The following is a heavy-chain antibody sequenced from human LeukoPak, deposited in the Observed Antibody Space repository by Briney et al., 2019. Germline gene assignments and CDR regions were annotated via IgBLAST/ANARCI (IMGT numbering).Heavy chain of an antibody. CDR1: GGSISSYY. V-gene: IGHV4-59*01. J-gene: IGHJ5*02. D-gene: IGHD3-10*01. CDR2: IYYSGSI. Sequence: SETLSLTCTVSGGSISSYYWSWIRQPPGKGLEWIGYIYYSGSINYNPSLKSRVTISVDTSKNQFSLKLSSVTAADTAVYYCARGHYYYGSGSLWYWFDPWGQGTLVTVSS. CDR3: ARGHYYYGSGSLWYWFDP.